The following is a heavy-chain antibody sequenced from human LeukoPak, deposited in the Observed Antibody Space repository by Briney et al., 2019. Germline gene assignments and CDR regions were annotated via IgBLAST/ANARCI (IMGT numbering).Heavy chain of an antibody. V-gene: IGHV4-34*01. CDR3: ARSEQLLWFGESINWFDP. Sequence: GSLRLSCAASGFTFSNAWMSWIRQPPGKGLEWIGEINHSGSTNYNPSLKSRVTISVDTSKNQFSLKLSSVTAADTAVYYCARSEQLLWFGESINWFDPWGQGTLVTVSS. D-gene: IGHD3-10*01. CDR2: INHSGST. J-gene: IGHJ5*02. CDR1: GFTFSNAW.